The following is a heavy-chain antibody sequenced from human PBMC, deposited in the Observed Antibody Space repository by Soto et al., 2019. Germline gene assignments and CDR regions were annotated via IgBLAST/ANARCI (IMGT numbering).Heavy chain of an antibody. CDR2: ISSSGSTI. CDR3: GSRFYAVLASAY. V-gene: IGHV3-11*01. CDR1: GFTFSDYY. J-gene: IGHJ4*02. Sequence: GGSLRLSCAASGFTFSDYYMSWIRQAPGKGLEWVSYISSSGSTIYYADSVKGRFTISRDNAKNSLYLQMNSLRAEDTAVYYSGSRFYAVLASAYWGQGALVIGSP. D-gene: IGHD2-2*01.